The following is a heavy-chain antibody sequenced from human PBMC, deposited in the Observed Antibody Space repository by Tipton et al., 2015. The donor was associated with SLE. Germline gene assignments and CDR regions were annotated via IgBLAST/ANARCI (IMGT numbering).Heavy chain of an antibody. CDR1: GFTFNSYW. J-gene: IGHJ4*02. D-gene: IGHD3-16*01. V-gene: IGHV3-74*01. Sequence: GSLRLSCAASGFTFNSYWMHWVRQAPGKGLVWVSHISTDGSTTNYADSVKGRFTISRDNAKNTLYLQLNSLRVEDTAVYYCTTGGSPSPMGHAYWGQGTLLTVSS. CDR2: ISTDGSTT. CDR3: TTGGSPSPMGHAY.